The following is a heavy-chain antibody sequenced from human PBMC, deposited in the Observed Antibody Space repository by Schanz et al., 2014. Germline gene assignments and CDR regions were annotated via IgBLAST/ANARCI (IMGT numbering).Heavy chain of an antibody. CDR2: LSFDSRHI. CDR3: ARDGSGTHYFGAIDL. D-gene: IGHD3-10*01. Sequence: EVQLVESGGGLISPGGSLRLSCVASGFTFNYVWMSWVRQSPGKGLEWVAFLSFDSRHIYYADSVKGRFTISRDNSKNMLFVQLSSLRNEDTAVYYCARDGSGTHYFGAIDLWGQGTLVTVSS. CDR1: GFTFNYVW. J-gene: IGHJ3*01. V-gene: IGHV3-48*02.